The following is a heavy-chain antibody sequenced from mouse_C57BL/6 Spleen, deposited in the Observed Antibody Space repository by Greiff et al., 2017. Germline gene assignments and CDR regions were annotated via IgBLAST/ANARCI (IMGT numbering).Heavy chain of an antibody. V-gene: IGHV1-18*01. CDR3: SRKGGLYDYDAWFAY. CDR1: GYTFTDYN. D-gene: IGHD2-4*01. CDR2: INPNNGGT. J-gene: IGHJ3*01. Sequence: EVQLQQSGPELVKPGASVKIPCKASGYTFTDYNMDWVKQSHGKSLEWIGDINPNNGGTIYNQKFKGKATLTVDKSSSTAYMELRSLTSEDTAVYYCSRKGGLYDYDAWFAYWGQGTLVTVSA.